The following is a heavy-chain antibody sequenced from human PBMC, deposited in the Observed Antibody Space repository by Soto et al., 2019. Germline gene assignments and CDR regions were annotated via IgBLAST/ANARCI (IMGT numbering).Heavy chain of an antibody. V-gene: IGHV3-23*01. J-gene: IGHJ5*02. D-gene: IGHD2-15*01. Sequence: EVQLLESGGGLVQPGGSLRLSCAASGFPFGSRAMSWVRQAPGKGLEWVSVISGSGTITYYADSEKGRFTISRDTSKNTLYLQMNSLRADDTAVYYCAEWARYCSGADCRAWGQGTLVTVSS. CDR2: ISGSGTIT. CDR3: AEWARYCSGADCRA. CDR1: GFPFGSRA.